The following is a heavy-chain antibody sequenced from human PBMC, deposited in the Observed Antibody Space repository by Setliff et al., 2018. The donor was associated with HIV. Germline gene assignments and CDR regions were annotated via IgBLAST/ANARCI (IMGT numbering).Heavy chain of an antibody. D-gene: IGHD2-15*01. V-gene: IGHV1-69*13. CDR3: ARTLGYCSGGSCYLDY. CDR2: IIPMFGTA. Sequence: GASVKVSCKASGGTFSSYGINWVRQAPGQGLEWMGGIIPMFGTANYAQKFQGRVTITADESTSTVYMELTRLRSEDTAVHYCARTLGYCSGGSCYLDYWGQGTLVTVSS. J-gene: IGHJ4*02. CDR1: GGTFSSYG.